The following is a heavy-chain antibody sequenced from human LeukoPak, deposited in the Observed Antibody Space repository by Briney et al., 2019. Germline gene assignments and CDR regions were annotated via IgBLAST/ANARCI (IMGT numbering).Heavy chain of an antibody. CDR2: IMQDGSEK. CDR1: GFTFSSYW. Sequence: GGSLRLSCAASGFTFSSYWMSWVRQAPGKGLEWVANIMQDGSEKYYVDSVKGRFTISRDNAKNSMYLQMNSLRTEDTALYYCAKAPPEPYGAFDYWGQGTLVTVSS. V-gene: IGHV3-7*05. D-gene: IGHD4-17*01. CDR3: AKAPPEPYGAFDY. J-gene: IGHJ4*02.